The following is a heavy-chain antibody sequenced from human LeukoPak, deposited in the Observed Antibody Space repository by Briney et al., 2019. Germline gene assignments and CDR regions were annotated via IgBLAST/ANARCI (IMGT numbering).Heavy chain of an antibody. CDR1: GFTFSNAW. V-gene: IGHV3-15*04. J-gene: IGHJ4*02. CDR2: IESKTDGGTT. CDR3: TTAASVITMATTRFDY. Sequence: PGGSLRLSCAASGFTFSNAWMSWVRQAPGKGLEWVGRIESKTDGGTTDYAAPVKGRFTISRDDSKNTLYLQMNSLKTEDTAVYYCTTAASVITMATTRFDYWGQGTLVTVSS. D-gene: IGHD3-10*01.